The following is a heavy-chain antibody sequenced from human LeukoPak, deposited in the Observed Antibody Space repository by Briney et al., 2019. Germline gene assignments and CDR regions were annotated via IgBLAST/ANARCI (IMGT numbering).Heavy chain of an antibody. CDR2: IKQDGSEK. CDR1: GFTFSSYW. CDR3: TRIYDSSGYYPLRSDY. J-gene: IGHJ4*02. D-gene: IGHD3-22*01. Sequence: GGSLRLSCAASGFTFSSYWMSWVRQAPGKGLEWVANIKQDGSEKYYVDSVKGRFTISRDNAKNSLYLQMNSLRAEDTAVYYCTRIYDSSGYYPLRSDYWGQGTLVTVSS. V-gene: IGHV3-7*03.